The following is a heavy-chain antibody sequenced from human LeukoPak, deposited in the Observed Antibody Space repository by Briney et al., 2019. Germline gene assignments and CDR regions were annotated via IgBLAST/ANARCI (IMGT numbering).Heavy chain of an antibody. Sequence: GASVKVSCKASGYTFTGYYMHWLRQAPGQGLEWMGLINPRTGSTDYAQIFQGRVTMTRDTSISTASMELKGLTSDDTAVYFCARTHSNYFDYWGQGTLVTVSS. J-gene: IGHJ4*02. CDR1: GYTFTGYY. CDR3: ARTHSNYFDY. V-gene: IGHV1-2*02. CDR2: INPRTGST.